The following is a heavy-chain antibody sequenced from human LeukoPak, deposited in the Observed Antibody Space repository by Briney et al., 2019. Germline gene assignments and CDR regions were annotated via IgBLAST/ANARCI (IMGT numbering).Heavy chain of an antibody. Sequence: SETLSLTCAVYGGSFSGYYWSWIRQPPGKGLEWIGEINHSESTNYNPSLKSRVTISVDTSKNQFSLKLSFVIAADTAVYYCARGYQLLWGGWFDPWGQGTLVTVSS. V-gene: IGHV4-34*01. CDR2: INHSEST. CDR3: ARGYQLLWGGWFDP. CDR1: GGSFSGYY. J-gene: IGHJ5*02. D-gene: IGHD2-2*01.